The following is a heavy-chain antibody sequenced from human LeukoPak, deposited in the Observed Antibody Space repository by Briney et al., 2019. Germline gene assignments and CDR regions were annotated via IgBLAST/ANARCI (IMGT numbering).Heavy chain of an antibody. V-gene: IGHV4-59*08. Sequence: SETLSLTCTVSGDSITSFYWNWIRQPPGKGLEWIAYGQDSGRTNYNPSLKSRVTISVDTSKNQFSLKLNSVTAADTAVYYCARSISGTRSKFDYWGQGTLVTVSS. J-gene: IGHJ4*02. CDR3: ARSISGTRSKFDY. CDR2: GQDSGRT. D-gene: IGHD1/OR15-1a*01. CDR1: GDSITSFY.